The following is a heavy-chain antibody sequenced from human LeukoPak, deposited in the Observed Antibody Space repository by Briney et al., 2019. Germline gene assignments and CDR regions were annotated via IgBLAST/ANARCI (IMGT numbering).Heavy chain of an antibody. CDR1: GYTFTGYY. D-gene: IGHD2-15*01. Sequence: ASVKVSCKASGYTFTGYYIHWVRQAPGQGLEWMGWMNPSRGDTSYAQKFQGRVTMTRDTPINTAYMELSGLTSDDTAVYYCGRRRIDCSDTGCYVDYWGQGTLVTVSS. V-gene: IGHV1-2*02. CDR3: GRRRIDCSDTGCYVDY. CDR2: MNPSRGDT. J-gene: IGHJ4*02.